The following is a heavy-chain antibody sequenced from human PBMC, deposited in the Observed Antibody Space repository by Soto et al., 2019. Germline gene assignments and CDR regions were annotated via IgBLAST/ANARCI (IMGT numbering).Heavy chain of an antibody. J-gene: IGHJ1*01. CDR2: IRSKANSYAT. CDR3: TRPGEGIQN. CDR1: GLTFSGSA. D-gene: IGHD3-10*01. Sequence: XVSLRLTCAASGLTFSGSATHGVRQASGKGLEWVGRIRSKANSYATAYAASVKGRFTISRDDSKNTAYLQMNSLKTEDTAVYYCTRPGEGIQNWGQGTLGTVS. V-gene: IGHV3-73*01.